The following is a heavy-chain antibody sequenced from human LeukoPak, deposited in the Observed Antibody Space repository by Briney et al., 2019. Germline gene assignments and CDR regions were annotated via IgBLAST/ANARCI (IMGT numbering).Heavy chain of an antibody. Sequence: SETLSLTCTGSGGSISSDYWSWIRQPPGKGLEWIGYIHYRGSTNYNPSLKSRVTISVDTSKNQFSLKLSALTAADTAVYYCARSVLGYSYGLHIDYWGQGTLVTVSS. J-gene: IGHJ4*02. V-gene: IGHV4-59*01. CDR2: IHYRGST. D-gene: IGHD5-18*01. CDR3: ARSVLGYSYGLHIDY. CDR1: GGSISSDY.